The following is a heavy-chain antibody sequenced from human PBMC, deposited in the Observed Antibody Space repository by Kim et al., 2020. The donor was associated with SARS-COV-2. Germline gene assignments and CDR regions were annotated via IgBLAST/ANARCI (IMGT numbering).Heavy chain of an antibody. J-gene: IGHJ6*02. V-gene: IGHV4-59*01. CDR2: IYYSGST. Sequence: SETLSLTCTVSGGSISSYYWSWIRQPPGKGLEWIGYIYYSGSTNYNPSLKSRVTISVDTSKNQFSLKLSSVTAADTAVYYCARDSGVWGVPPSGSDYYGMDVWGQGTTVTVSS. D-gene: IGHD3-10*01. CDR1: GGSISSYY. CDR3: ARDSGVWGVPPSGSDYYGMDV.